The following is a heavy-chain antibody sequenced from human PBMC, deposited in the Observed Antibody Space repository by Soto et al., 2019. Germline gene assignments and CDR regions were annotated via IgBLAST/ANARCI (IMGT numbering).Heavy chain of an antibody. D-gene: IGHD1-1*01. CDR2: ISYSGST. CDR3: ARDRYNWNDVGAFDI. Sequence: PSETLPLTCTVSGGSISDYYWIWIRQPTGKGLEWIGYISYSGSTNYKPSLKSRVTISLDTSKKQFSLKLSSVTAADTAVYYCARDRYNWNDVGAFDIWGQGTMVTVSS. V-gene: IGHV4-59*01. J-gene: IGHJ3*02. CDR1: GGSISDYY.